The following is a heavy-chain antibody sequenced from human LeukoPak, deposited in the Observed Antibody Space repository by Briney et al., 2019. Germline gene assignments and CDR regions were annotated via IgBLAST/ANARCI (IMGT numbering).Heavy chain of an antibody. CDR1: VESFSGHY. J-gene: IGHJ4*02. CDR3: ARGYYDILTGPHPYFDY. V-gene: IGHV4-34*01. D-gene: IGHD3-9*01. Sequence: SETLSLTCAVYVESFSGHYWSWIRQPPGKGLEWIGEINHSGTTNYNPSLKSRVTISTDISKNQFSLKLSSVTAADTAVYYCARGYYDILTGPHPYFDYWGQGNLVTVSS. CDR2: INHSGTT.